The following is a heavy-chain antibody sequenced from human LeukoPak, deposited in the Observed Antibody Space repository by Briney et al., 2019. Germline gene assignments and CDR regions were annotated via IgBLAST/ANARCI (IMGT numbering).Heavy chain of an antibody. CDR2: IYYSGST. Sequence: SETLSLTCAVYGGSFSHYYWSWIRQPPGKGLEWIGYIYYSGSTNYNPSLKSRVTISVDTSKNQFSLKLSSVTAADTAVYYCARAGFRGELWRWFDPWGQGTLVTVSS. D-gene: IGHD3-16*01. CDR3: ARAGFRGELWRWFDP. V-gene: IGHV4-59*01. J-gene: IGHJ5*02. CDR1: GGSFSHYY.